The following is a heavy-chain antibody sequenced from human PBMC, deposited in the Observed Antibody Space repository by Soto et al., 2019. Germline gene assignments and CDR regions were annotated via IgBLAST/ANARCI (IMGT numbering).Heavy chain of an antibody. CDR3: ARGPPAEWSQKYYGMDD. D-gene: IGHD3-3*01. V-gene: IGHV1-69*01. Sequence: QVQLVQSGAEVKKPGSSVKVSCKASGGTFSSYAISWVRQAPGQGLEWMGGIIPIFGTANYAQKFQGRVTITADESPSTAYMELGSLRSDDTAVYYCARGPPAEWSQKYYGMDDWGQGTTVTVSS. CDR1: GGTFSSYA. CDR2: IIPIFGTA. J-gene: IGHJ6*02.